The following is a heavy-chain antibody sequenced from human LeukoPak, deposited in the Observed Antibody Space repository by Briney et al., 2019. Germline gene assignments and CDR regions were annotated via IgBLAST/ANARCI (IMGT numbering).Heavy chain of an antibody. J-gene: IGHJ5*02. CDR2: IYYSGST. Sequence: PSETLSLTCTVSGGSSSSGDYYWSWIRQPPGKGLEWIGYIYYSGSTYYNPSLKSRVTISVDTSKNQFSLKLSSVTAADTAVYYCARSVVVVVVAAPGWFDPWGQGTLVTASS. CDR3: ARSVVVVVVAAPGWFDP. CDR1: GGSSSSGDYY. V-gene: IGHV4-30-4*01. D-gene: IGHD2-15*01.